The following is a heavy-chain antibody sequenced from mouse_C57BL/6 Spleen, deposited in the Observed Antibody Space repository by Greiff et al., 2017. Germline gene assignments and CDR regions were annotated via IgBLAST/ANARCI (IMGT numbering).Heavy chain of an antibody. J-gene: IGHJ2*01. CDR1: GYSITSGYY. CDR3: ARDGSSYLYYFDY. Sequence: VQLKESGPGLVKPSQSLSLTCSVTGYSITSGYYWNWIRQFPGNKLEWMGYISYDGSNNYNPSLKNRISITRDTSKNQFFLKLNSVTTEDTSTYYCARDGSSYLYYFDYWGQGTTLTVSS. D-gene: IGHD1-1*01. V-gene: IGHV3-6*01. CDR2: ISYDGSN.